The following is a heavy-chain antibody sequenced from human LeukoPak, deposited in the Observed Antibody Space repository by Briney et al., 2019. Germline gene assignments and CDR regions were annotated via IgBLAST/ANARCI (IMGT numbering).Heavy chain of an antibody. D-gene: IGHD6-19*01. CDR2: IGSSGHTI. V-gene: IGHV3-48*01. CDR1: GFTFGTYS. CDR3: ARGLVAGTASLDY. J-gene: IGHJ4*02. Sequence: GGSLRLSCTASGFTFGTYSMNWVRQAPGKGLEWVSYIGSSGHTIYNADSVKGRFTISRDNSKNTLYLQMNSLRAEDMAVYYCARGLVAGTASLDYWGQGTLVTVSS.